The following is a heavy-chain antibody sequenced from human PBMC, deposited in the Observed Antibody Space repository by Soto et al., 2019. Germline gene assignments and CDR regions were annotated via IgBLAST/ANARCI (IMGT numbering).Heavy chain of an antibody. D-gene: IGHD6-19*01. V-gene: IGHV6-1*01. CDR1: GDSVSSNSAA. CDR3: ARDVSVRVAGTPPYYYGMDV. J-gene: IGHJ6*02. CDR2: IYYRSKWYN. Sequence: SQTLSLTCAISGDSVSSNSAAWNWIRQSPSRGLEWLGRIYYRSKWYNDYAVSVKSRITINPDTSKNQFSLQLNSVTPEDTAVYYCARDVSVRVAGTPPYYYGMDVWGQGTTVTVSS.